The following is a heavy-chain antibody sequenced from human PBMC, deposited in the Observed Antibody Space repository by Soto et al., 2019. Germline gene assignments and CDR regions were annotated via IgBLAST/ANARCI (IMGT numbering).Heavy chain of an antibody. CDR1: GYTFTNYA. V-gene: IGHV1-3*01. CDR2: INAGNGHT. J-gene: IGHJ4*02. Sequence: ASVKVSCKASGYTFTNYAIHWVRQAPGQRLEWTGWINAGNGHTKYSQKFQARVTITRDTSAGTVYMQLSSLTSEDTAVYYCARDDSGFSGSHYIDYFNYWGQGALVTVSS. D-gene: IGHD1-26*01. CDR3: ARDDSGFSGSHYIDYFNY.